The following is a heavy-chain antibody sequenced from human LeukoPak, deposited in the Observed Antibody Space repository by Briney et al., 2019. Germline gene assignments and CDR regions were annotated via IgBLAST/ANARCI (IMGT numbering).Heavy chain of an antibody. Sequence: GQSLRLSCAASGFTFSGSAVHWVRQSSGKGLEWIGHIDKKDNLYATAYAESVKGRFTISRDDSKDTAFLHMDSLKTEDTALYYCTRDRGTYNWFDPWGQGTLVTVS. CDR3: TRDRGTYNWFDP. CDR2: IDKKDNLYAT. V-gene: IGHV3-73*01. CDR1: GFTFSGSA. D-gene: IGHD2-15*01. J-gene: IGHJ5*02.